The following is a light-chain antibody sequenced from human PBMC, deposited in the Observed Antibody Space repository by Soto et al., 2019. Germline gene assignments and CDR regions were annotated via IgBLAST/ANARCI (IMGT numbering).Light chain of an antibody. CDR2: GAS. J-gene: IGKJ5*01. CDR3: QQYGSSPIT. CDR1: ESVISTY. Sequence: EIVLTQSPGTLSLSPGERATLSCRASESVISTYLAWYQQKPGQAPRLLIYGASSRATGIPDRFSGSGSGTDFTLTISRLEPEDFAVYYCQQYGSSPITFGQGTRLEIK. V-gene: IGKV3-20*01.